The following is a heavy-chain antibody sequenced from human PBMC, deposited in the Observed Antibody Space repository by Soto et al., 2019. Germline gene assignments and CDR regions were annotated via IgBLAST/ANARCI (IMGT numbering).Heavy chain of an antibody. D-gene: IGHD6-19*01. CDR3: ASPKGTYSSGYFDFDF. V-gene: IGHV1-69*01. CDR2: IIPLFGTA. J-gene: IGHJ4*02. CDR1: GGTFSTYA. Sequence: QVQLEQSGAEVKQPGSSVRVSCKTSGGTFSTYAINWVRQAPGQGLEWMGAIIPLFGTADYSQKFQGRVTITADESTSTAYMELSSLRSDDTAVYFCASPKGTYSSGYFDFDFWGQGTLVAVSS.